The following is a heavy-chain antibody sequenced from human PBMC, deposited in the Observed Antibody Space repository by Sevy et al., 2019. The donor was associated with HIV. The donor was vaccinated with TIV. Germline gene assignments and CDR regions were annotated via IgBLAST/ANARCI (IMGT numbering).Heavy chain of an antibody. D-gene: IGHD4-17*01. Sequence: GGSLRLSCAASGFTFSNYALTWVRQAPGKGLDWVSSITVSSTTIYYADSVKGRFTVSRDNSNNTLYLHINSLRAEDTAVYYCARDGLYGGNFEYFQHWGQGTLVTVSS. V-gene: IGHV3-23*01. CDR2: ITVSSTTI. CDR1: GFTFSNYA. CDR3: ARDGLYGGNFEYFQH. J-gene: IGHJ1*01.